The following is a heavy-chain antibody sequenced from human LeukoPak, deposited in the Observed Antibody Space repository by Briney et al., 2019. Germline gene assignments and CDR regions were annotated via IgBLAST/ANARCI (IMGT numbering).Heavy chain of an antibody. CDR1: GFPFSNYW. V-gene: IGHV4-34*01. CDR3: ARQPPWGYGSGSYSGRRYRMGDDYYMDV. J-gene: IGHJ6*03. Sequence: LRLSYTACGFPFSNYWMRGLHQPPGKGQEWIGEINHSGGTNYNQSLKSRVTITVDTSKNPSSLTLSSLSAADTAVYYCARQPPWGYGSGSYSGRRYRMGDDYYMDVWGKGTTVTISS. D-gene: IGHD3-10*01. CDR2: INHSGGT.